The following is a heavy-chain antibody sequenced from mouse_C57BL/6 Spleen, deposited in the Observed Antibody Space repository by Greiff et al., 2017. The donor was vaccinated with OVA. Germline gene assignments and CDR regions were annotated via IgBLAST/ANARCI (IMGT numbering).Heavy chain of an antibody. J-gene: IGHJ3*01. CDR3: ARRRDYDYGFAY. CDR1: GYTFTSYW. D-gene: IGHD2-4*01. Sequence: QVQLQQPGAELVMPGASVKLSCKASGYTFTSYWMHWVKQRPGQGLEWIGEIDPSDSYTNYNQKLKGKSTLTVDKSSSTAYMQLSSLTSEDSAVYDCARRRDYDYGFAYWGQGTLVTVSA. CDR2: IDPSDSYT. V-gene: IGHV1-69*01.